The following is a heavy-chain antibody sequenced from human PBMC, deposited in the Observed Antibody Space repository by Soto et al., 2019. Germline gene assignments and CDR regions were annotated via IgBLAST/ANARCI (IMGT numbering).Heavy chain of an antibody. V-gene: IGHV1-18*01. CDR2: ISAYNGNT. Sequence: QVQLVQSGAEVKKPGASVKVSCKASGYTFTNYGISWVRQAPGQGLEWMGWISAYNGNTNYALKVQGRVTMTTDASTSTTYMETGSLRSDDTAIYFCTSAYYYCAGRWYWGHGTLVTVSS. D-gene: IGHD3-10*01. J-gene: IGHJ4*01. CDR3: TSAYYYCAGRWY. CDR1: GYTFTNYG.